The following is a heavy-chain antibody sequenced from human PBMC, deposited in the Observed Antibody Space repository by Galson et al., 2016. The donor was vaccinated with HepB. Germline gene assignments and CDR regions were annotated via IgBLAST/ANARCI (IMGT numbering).Heavy chain of an antibody. D-gene: IGHD3-10*01. CDR2: ISGSGTHT. V-gene: IGHV3-23*01. CDR3: AKRWFGEFDTNTFDY. Sequence: SLRLSCAASGFTFSSYAMTWVRQAPGKGLEWVSSISGSGTHTYYADSVKGRFTISRDNSKNTLHLQMNRLRAEDTGVHYCAKRWFGEFDTNTFDYWGQGTLVTVSS. J-gene: IGHJ4*02. CDR1: GFTFSSYA.